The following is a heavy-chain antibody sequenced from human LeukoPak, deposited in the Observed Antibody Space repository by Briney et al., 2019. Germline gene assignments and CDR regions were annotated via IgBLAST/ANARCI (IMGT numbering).Heavy chain of an antibody. Sequence: GGSLRLSCVASGFIFSSCAMYWVRQAPGKGLEWVAVISHDGTIEYYTDSVKGRFTISRDNSKNRLYLQMNSLRAEDTAVYYCARESDFWNYFDYWGQGTLVTVSS. V-gene: IGHV3-30*04. J-gene: IGHJ4*02. CDR2: ISHDGTIE. CDR3: ARESDFWNYFDY. CDR1: GFIFSSCA. D-gene: IGHD1-1*01.